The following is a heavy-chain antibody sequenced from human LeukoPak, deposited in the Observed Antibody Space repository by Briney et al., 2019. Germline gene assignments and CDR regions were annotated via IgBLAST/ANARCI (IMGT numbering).Heavy chain of an antibody. CDR2: IYHSGST. CDR1: GASISSGGYS. V-gene: IGHV4-30-2*01. Sequence: SETLSLTCAVSGASISSGGYSWSWIRQPPGKGLEWIGYIYHSGSTYYNPSLKSRVTISVDRSKNQFSLKLSSVTAADTAVYYCARGEAMANFDYWGQGTLVTVSS. CDR3: ARGEAMANFDY. J-gene: IGHJ4*02. D-gene: IGHD5-24*01.